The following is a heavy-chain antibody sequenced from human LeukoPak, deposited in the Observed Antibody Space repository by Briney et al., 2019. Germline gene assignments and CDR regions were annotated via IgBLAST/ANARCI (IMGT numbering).Heavy chain of an antibody. Sequence: ASVKVSCKASGGTFSSYAISWVRQAPGQGLEWMGIINPSGGSTSYAQKFQGRVTMTRDMSTSTVYMELSSLRSEDTAVYYCAREGRLAAYFDYWGQGTLVTVSS. CDR3: AREGRLAAYFDY. CDR1: GGTFSSYA. V-gene: IGHV1-46*01. CDR2: INPSGGST. J-gene: IGHJ4*02.